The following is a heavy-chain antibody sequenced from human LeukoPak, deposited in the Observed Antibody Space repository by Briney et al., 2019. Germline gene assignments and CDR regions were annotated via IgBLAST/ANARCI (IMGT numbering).Heavy chain of an antibody. CDR3: VSFYEAY. D-gene: IGHD2/OR15-2a*01. CDR2: INSDGSSA. CDR1: GFTFSSYW. J-gene: IGHJ4*02. Sequence: GGSLRLSCAASGFTFSSYWMHWVRQAPGKGLAWVSRINSDGSSASYADSVKGRFTISKDNAKNTVYLQMNNLRAEDTAVYYCVSFYEAYWGRGTLVAVSS. V-gene: IGHV3-74*01.